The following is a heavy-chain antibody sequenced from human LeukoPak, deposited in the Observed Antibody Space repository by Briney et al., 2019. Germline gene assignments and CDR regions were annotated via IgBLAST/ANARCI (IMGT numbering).Heavy chain of an antibody. CDR3: ARVLHRDYDILVYYYYYMDV. V-gene: IGHV3-48*01. J-gene: IGHJ6*03. CDR2: ISSSSSTI. D-gene: IGHD3-9*01. CDR1: GFTFSSYS. Sequence: GGSLRLSCAASGFTFSSYSMNWVRQAPGKGLEWVSYISSSSSTIYYADSVKGRFTISRDNAKNSLYLQMNSLRAEDTAVYYCARVLHRDYDILVYYYYYMDVWGKGTTVTVSS.